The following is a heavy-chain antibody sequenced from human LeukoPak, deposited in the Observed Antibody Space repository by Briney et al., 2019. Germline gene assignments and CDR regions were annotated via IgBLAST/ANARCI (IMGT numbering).Heavy chain of an antibody. Sequence: GGSLRLSCAASGFTFSSYGMYWVGQAPGKGLEWVAVISYDGSNKYYADSVKGRFTISRDNSKNTLYLQMNSLRAEDTAVYYCAKESGSYCIDYWGQGTLVTVSS. J-gene: IGHJ4*02. CDR3: AKESGSYCIDY. V-gene: IGHV3-30*18. CDR2: ISYDGSNK. CDR1: GFTFSSYG. D-gene: IGHD1-26*01.